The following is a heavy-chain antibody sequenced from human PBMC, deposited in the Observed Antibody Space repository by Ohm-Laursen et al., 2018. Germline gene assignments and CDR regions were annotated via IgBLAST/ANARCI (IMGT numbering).Heavy chain of an antibody. CDR3: ARAFWNGYNDAFDV. D-gene: IGHD3-3*01. J-gene: IGHJ3*01. CDR1: GGSISSSSYY. CDR2: IYYSGST. V-gene: IGHV4-39*01. Sequence: SDTLSLTCTVSGGSISSSSYYWGWLRQPPGQGLEWIGNIYYSGSTYYNPSLRSRVSISIHTSQNQFSLKLSSVTATDTAVYYCARAFWNGYNDAFDVWGQGTMVTVSS.